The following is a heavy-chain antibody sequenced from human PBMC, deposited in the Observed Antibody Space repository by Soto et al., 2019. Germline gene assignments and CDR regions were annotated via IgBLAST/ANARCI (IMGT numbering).Heavy chain of an antibody. D-gene: IGHD3-22*01. J-gene: IGHJ6*02. V-gene: IGHV3-15*01. Sequence: EVQLVESGGGLVKPGGSLRLSCAASGFTFSNAWMNWVRQAPGKGLEWVGRIKSKSDGETTDYAAPMKGRFTISRDDSKNTLYLQMNSLKTEDTAVYYCTTGLTYYYDSSGYYWAGGMDVWGQGITVTVSS. CDR2: IKSKSDGETT. CDR1: GFTFSNAW. CDR3: TTGLTYYYDSSGYYWAGGMDV.